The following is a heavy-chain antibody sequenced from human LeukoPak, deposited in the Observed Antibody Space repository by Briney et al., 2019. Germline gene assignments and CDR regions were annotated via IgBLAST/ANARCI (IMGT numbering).Heavy chain of an antibody. CDR3: ARTGIAVAAKYLYYFDY. CDR1: GFTFSSYS. J-gene: IGHJ4*02. CDR2: ISSSSSYI. Sequence: GGSLRLSCAASGFTFSSYSMNWVRQAPGKGLEWVSSISSSSSYIYYADSVKGRFTISRDNAKNSLYPQMNSLRAEDTAVYYCARTGIAVAAKYLYYFDYWGQGTLVTVSS. D-gene: IGHD6-19*01. V-gene: IGHV3-21*01.